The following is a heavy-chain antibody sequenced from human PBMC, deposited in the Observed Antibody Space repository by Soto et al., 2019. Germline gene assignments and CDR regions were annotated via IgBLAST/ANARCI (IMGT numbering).Heavy chain of an antibody. CDR3: ASEYYYDSSGYYGTAYYYGMDV. Sequence: GESLKISCNGSGYSFTSYWISWVRQMPGKGLEWMGRIDPSDSYTNYSPSFQGHVTISADKSISTAYLQWSSLEASDTAMYYCASEYYYDSSGYYGTAYYYGMDVWGQGTTVTVSS. CDR2: IDPSDSYT. CDR1: GYSFTSYW. V-gene: IGHV5-10-1*01. D-gene: IGHD3-22*01. J-gene: IGHJ6*02.